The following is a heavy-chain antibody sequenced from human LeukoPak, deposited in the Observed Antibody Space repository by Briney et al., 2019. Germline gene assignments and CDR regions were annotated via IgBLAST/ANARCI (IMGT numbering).Heavy chain of an antibody. CDR3: ASYSSGWPYFDY. Sequence: SETLSLTCTVSGGSISSYYWSWIRQPPGKGLEWIGYIYYSGSTNYNPSLKSRVTISVDTSKNQFSLKLSSVTAADTAVYYCASYSSGWPYFDYWGQGTLVTDSS. CDR1: GGSISSYY. CDR2: IYYSGST. D-gene: IGHD6-19*01. V-gene: IGHV4-59*01. J-gene: IGHJ4*02.